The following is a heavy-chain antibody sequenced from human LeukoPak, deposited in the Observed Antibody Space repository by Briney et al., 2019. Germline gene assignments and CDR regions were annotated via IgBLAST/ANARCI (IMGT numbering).Heavy chain of an antibody. CDR3: ASPNHCSSTSCYVRLFDDAFDI. D-gene: IGHD2-2*01. J-gene: IGHJ3*02. CDR1: GFTFSTYA. Sequence: GGSLRLSCAASGFTFSTYAMSWVRQAPGKGLEWVSGISGSGGSRYYADSVKGRFTISRDNSKNTRYLQMNSLRAEDTAVYYCASPNHCSSTSCYVRLFDDAFDIWGQGTMVSVSS. V-gene: IGHV3-23*01. CDR2: ISGSGGSR.